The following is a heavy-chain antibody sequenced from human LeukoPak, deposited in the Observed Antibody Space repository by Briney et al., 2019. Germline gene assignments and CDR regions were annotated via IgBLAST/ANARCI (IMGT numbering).Heavy chain of an antibody. CDR2: ISGSGGAT. V-gene: IGHV3-23*01. J-gene: IGHJ4*02. CDR1: GFIFGNYP. Sequence: PGGSLRLSCAASGFIFGNYPMTWVRQAPGKGLEWVSVISGSGGATFYGDSVQGRFTISRDNSRDTLYLQMSSLRAEDTAVYYCGKYLQTTVGANDYWGRGTLVTVSS. CDR3: GKYLQTTVGANDY. D-gene: IGHD1-26*01.